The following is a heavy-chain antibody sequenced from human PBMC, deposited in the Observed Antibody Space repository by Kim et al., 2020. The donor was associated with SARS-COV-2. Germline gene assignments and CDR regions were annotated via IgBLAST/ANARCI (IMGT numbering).Heavy chain of an antibody. D-gene: IGHD2-21*02. CDR1: GYTLTELS. Sequence: ASVKVSCKVSGYTLTELSMHWVRQAPGKGLEWMGGFDPEDGETIYAQKFQGRVTMTEDTSTDTAYMELSSLRSEDTAVYYCATAPAYCGGDCYHGGMDVWGQGTTVTVSS. CDR3: ATAPAYCGGDCYHGGMDV. V-gene: IGHV1-24*01. J-gene: IGHJ6*02. CDR2: FDPEDGET.